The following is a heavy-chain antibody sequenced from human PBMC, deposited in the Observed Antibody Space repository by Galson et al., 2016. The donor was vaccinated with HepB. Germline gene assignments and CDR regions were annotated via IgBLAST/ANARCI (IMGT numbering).Heavy chain of an antibody. CDR1: GFTFTTYE. V-gene: IGHV3-48*03. CDR2: ISSYGSTI. D-gene: IGHD6-19*01. CDR3: ARVRGLEPLDY. Sequence: SLRLSCAASGFTFTTYEMTWVRQAPGKGLEWISYISSYGSTIYYADSVKGRFTISRDNAENSLYLQMNRLGAEDTAVYYCARVRGLEPLDYWGQGTLVTVSS. J-gene: IGHJ4*02.